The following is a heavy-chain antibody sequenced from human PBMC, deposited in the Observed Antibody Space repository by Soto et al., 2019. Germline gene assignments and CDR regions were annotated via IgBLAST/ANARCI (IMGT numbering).Heavy chain of an antibody. D-gene: IGHD1-7*01. CDR3: ARDTGLELPLYYYYGMDV. Sequence: GGSLRLSCAASGFTFSSYGMHWVRQAPGKGLEWVAVIWYDGSNKYYADSVKGRFTISRDNSKNTLYLQMNSLRAEDTAVYYCARDTGLELPLYYYYGMDVWGQGTTVTVSS. CDR1: GFTFSSYG. CDR2: IWYDGSNK. J-gene: IGHJ6*02. V-gene: IGHV3-33*01.